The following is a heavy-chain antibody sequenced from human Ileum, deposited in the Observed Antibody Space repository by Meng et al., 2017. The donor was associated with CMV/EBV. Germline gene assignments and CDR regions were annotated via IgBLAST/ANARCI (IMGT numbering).Heavy chain of an antibody. CDR1: GFTFSNYG. V-gene: IGHV3-30*02. CDR2: IQHDGGNK. CDR3: AKVGRWNSFDY. D-gene: IGHD1-1*01. Sequence: GESLKISCVASGFTFSNYGMHWVRQAPGKGLEWVAFIQHDGGNKYYADSVKGRFTISRDNSKNTLSLQMNSLRGEDTAVYYCAKVGRWNSFDYWGQGTPVTVSS. J-gene: IGHJ4*02.